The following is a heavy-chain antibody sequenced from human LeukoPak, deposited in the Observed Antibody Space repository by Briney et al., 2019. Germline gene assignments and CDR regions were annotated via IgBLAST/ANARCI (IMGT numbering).Heavy chain of an antibody. CDR1: GGSISSYY. V-gene: IGHV4-59*08. D-gene: IGHD6-19*01. CDR2: IYYSGST. J-gene: IGHJ4*02. Sequence: PSETLSLTCTVSGGSISSYYWSWIRQPTGKGLEWIGYIYYSGSTNYNPSLKSRVTISVDTSKNQFSLKLSSVTAADTAVYYCARHFSSGWSPSYYFDYWGQGTLVTVSS. CDR3: ARHFSSGWSPSYYFDY.